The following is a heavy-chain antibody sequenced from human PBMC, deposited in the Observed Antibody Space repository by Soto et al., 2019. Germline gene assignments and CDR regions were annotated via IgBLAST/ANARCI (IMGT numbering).Heavy chain of an antibody. CDR2: INPNTGGT. CDR3: ARDSGYTGRFYFNYYAMDV. D-gene: IGHD6-13*01. CDR1: GYTFTDYY. Sequence: GASVKVSCKASGYTFTDYYIHWVRQAPGQGLEWMGWINPNTGGTNFAQKFQGRVTMTRDTPITTAYMEMSRLASDDTAVYYCARDSGYTGRFYFNYYAMDVWGHGTTVTVSS. V-gene: IGHV1-2*02. J-gene: IGHJ6*02.